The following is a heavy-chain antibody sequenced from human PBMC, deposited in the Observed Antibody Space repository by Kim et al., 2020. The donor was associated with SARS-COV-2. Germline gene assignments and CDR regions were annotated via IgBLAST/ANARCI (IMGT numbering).Heavy chain of an antibody. J-gene: IGHJ4*02. V-gene: IGHV3-15*01. Sequence: GGSLRLSCAASGFTFSNAWMSWVRQAPGKGLEWVGRIKSKTDGGTTDYAAPVKGRFTISRDDSKNTLYLQMNSLKTEDTAVYYCTTEHVPPSYVENWGTDFDYWGQGTLVTVSS. CDR1: GFTFSNAW. CDR2: IKSKTDGGTT. CDR3: TTEHVPPSYVENWGTDFDY. D-gene: IGHD7-27*01.